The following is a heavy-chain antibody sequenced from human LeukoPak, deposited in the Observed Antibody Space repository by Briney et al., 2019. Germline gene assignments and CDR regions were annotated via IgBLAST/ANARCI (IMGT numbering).Heavy chain of an antibody. D-gene: IGHD3-3*01. CDR2: IIPIFGTA. CDR3: ASGYYDFWSGSY. V-gene: IGHV1-69*05. J-gene: IGHJ4*02. CDR1: GGTFSSYA. Sequence: SVKVSCKVSGGTFSSYAISWVRQAPGQGLEWMGRIIPIFGTANYAQKFQGRVTITTDESTSTAYMELSSLRSEDTAVYYCASGYYDFWSGSYWGQGTLVTVSS.